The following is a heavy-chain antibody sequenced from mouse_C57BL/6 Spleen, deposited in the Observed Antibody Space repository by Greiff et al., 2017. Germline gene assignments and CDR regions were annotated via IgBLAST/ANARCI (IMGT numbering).Heavy chain of an antibody. CDR1: GYTFTSYG. D-gene: IGHD2-4*01. Sequence: QVQLQQSGAELARPGASVKLSCKASGYTFTSYGISWVKQRTGQGLEWIGEIYPRSGNTYYNEQFKGKATLNADKSSSTAYMELRSLTSEDCAVYFCARSGDYEDAMDYWGQGTSVTVSS. V-gene: IGHV1-81*01. J-gene: IGHJ4*01. CDR3: ARSGDYEDAMDY. CDR2: IYPRSGNT.